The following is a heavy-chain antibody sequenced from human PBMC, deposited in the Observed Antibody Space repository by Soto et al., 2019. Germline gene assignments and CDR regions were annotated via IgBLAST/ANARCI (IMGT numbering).Heavy chain of an antibody. D-gene: IGHD6-19*01. CDR3: AREGLTRAFDI. J-gene: IGHJ3*02. CDR2: ISYMGTT. CDR1: GGSMNNYY. Sequence: LSLTCTVSGGSMNNYYWSWIRQAPGKGLQYIGYISYMGTTNYNPSLKSRVTISVDTSKNQFSLKLSSVTAADTAVYYCAREGLTRAFDIWGQGTMVTVSS. V-gene: IGHV4-59*12.